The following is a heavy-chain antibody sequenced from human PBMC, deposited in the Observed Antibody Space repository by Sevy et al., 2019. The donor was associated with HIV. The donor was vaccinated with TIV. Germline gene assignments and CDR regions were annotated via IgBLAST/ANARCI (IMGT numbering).Heavy chain of an antibody. V-gene: IGHV3-21*01. Sequence: GGSLRLSCAASGFTFNYHFMNWVRQVPGKGLEWVSYISSGSSYINYSDSVKGRFTISRNNAKNLVFLEMNNLRPEDTAVYFCARGDYYGSLYYFDYWGQGTLVTVSS. CDR3: ARGDYYGSLYYFDY. CDR2: ISSGSSYI. J-gene: IGHJ4*02. D-gene: IGHD3-10*01. CDR1: GFTFNYHF.